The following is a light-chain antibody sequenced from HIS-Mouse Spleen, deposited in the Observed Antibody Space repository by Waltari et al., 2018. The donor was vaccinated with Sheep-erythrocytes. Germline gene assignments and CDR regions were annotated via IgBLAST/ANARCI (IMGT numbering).Light chain of an antibody. CDR2: EVS. V-gene: IGLV2-8*01. CDR1: SSDAGGSYY. Sequence: QSALTQPPSASGSPGQSVTISCTGPSSDAGGSYYVSWYQQHPGKAPKLMIYEVSKRPSGVPDRFSGSKSGNTASLTVSGLQAEDEADYYCSSYAGSNNWVFGGGTKLTVL. CDR3: SSYAGSNNWV. J-gene: IGLJ3*02.